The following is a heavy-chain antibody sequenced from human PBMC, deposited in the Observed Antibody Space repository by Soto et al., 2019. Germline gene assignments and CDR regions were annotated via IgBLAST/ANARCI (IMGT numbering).Heavy chain of an antibody. Sequence: SETLSLTWTVSGGSISSSSYYLGWVRQPPGKGLEWIGEIYHSGSTNYNPSLKSRVTISVDKSKNQFSLKLSSVTAADTAVYYCASKFGELLADAFDIWGQGTMVTVSS. CDR1: GGSISSSSYY. D-gene: IGHD3-10*01. J-gene: IGHJ3*02. V-gene: IGHV4-39*07. CDR3: ASKFGELLADAFDI. CDR2: IYHSGST.